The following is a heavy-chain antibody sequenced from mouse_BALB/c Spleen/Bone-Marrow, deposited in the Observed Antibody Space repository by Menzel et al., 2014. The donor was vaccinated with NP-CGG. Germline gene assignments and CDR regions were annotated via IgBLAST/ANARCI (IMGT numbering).Heavy chain of an antibody. J-gene: IGHJ1*01. Sequence: VQLQQSGAELVKPGASVKISCKATGYTLSSYWIEWVKQRPGHGLEWIGEILPGSGSTNYNEKFKGKATFTADTSSNTASIQLSSLTSEDSAVYYCAREDGLWYFDVWGAGTTVTVSS. CDR1: GYTLSSYW. D-gene: IGHD1-1*01. CDR2: ILPGSGST. V-gene: IGHV1-9*01. CDR3: AREDGLWYFDV.